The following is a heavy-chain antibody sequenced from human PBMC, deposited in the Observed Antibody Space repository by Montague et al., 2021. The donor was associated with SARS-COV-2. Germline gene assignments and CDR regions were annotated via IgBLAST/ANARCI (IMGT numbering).Heavy chain of an antibody. D-gene: IGHD2-15*01. CDR2: IYYSGST. Sequence: SETRSLTCSVSGGSISTYYWSWIRQPPGKGLEWIGYIYYSGSTNYNPSLKSRVTISIDASKNQFSLELSSVTAADMAVYYCASPGGYCTGGSCHYVYWGQGTLVTVSS. J-gene: IGHJ4*02. V-gene: IGHV4-59*01. CDR1: GGSISTYY. CDR3: ASPGGYCTGGSCHYVY.